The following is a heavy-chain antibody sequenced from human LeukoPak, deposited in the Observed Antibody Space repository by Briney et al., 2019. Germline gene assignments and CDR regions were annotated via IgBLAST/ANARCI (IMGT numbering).Heavy chain of an antibody. D-gene: IGHD1-7*01. CDR1: GYSISSGYY. V-gene: IGHV4-38-2*02. CDR3: ARDRSWNYAHPFDI. J-gene: IGHJ3*02. CDR2: IYTSGST. Sequence: SETLSLTCTVSGYSISSGYYWGWIRQPPGKGLEWIGRIYTSGSTNYNPSLKSRVTMSVDTSKNQFSLKLSSVTAADTAVYYCARDRSWNYAHPFDIWGQGTMVTVSS.